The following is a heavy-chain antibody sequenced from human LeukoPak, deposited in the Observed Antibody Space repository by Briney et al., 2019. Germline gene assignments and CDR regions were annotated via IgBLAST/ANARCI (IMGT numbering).Heavy chain of an antibody. CDR3: ARDYSLWSGSNFDY. CDR2: TYTSGST. J-gene: IGHJ4*02. CDR1: GGSISSGSYY. Sequence: SETLSLTCTVSGGSISSGSYYWSWIRQPARKGLEWIGRTYTSGSTNYNPSLKSRVTISVDTSKNQFSLKLSSVTAADTAVYYCARDYSLWSGSNFDYWGQGTLVTVSS. V-gene: IGHV4-61*02. D-gene: IGHD3-3*01.